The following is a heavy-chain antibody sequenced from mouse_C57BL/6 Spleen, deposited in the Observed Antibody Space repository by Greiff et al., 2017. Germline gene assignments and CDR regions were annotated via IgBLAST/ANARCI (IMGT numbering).Heavy chain of an antibody. D-gene: IGHD2-12*01. V-gene: IGHV1-15*01. Sequence: QVQLQQSGAELVRPGASVTLSCKASGYTFPDYEMHWVKQTPVHGLEWIGAIDPETGGTAYNQKFKGKAILTADKSSSTAYMELRSLSSEDSSVYYCTRPLYDGYAMDYWGQGTSVTVSS. CDR2: IDPETGGT. CDR3: TRPLYDGYAMDY. CDR1: GYTFPDYE. J-gene: IGHJ4*01.